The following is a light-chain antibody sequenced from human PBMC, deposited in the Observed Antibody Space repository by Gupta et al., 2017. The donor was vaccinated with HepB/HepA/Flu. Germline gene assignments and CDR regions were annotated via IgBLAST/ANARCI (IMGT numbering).Light chain of an antibody. CDR2: NDD. Sequence: QPVLTQPPQPSVPPGHRVALSCSGSSSNVGRDDVYWYRQLPGTAPKLLIYNDDRRPSGVPDRFSGSKSGTSASLAISGLRSEDEADYYCASWDNSLSAYVFGTGTRVTVL. J-gene: IGLJ1*01. V-gene: IGLV1-47*02. CDR1: SSNVGRDD. CDR3: ASWDNSLSAYV.